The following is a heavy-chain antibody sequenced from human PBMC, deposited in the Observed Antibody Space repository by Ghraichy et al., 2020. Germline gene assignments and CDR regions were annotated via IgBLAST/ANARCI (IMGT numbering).Heavy chain of an antibody. V-gene: IGHV4-4*02. Sequence: SETLSLTCDVSGASIRRDWWSWVRQPPGKGLEWIAEIYYSGATNFNPSLRSGVAISMDTSNSRLFLQLTSVTAADTAVYYCVGHCFGDDCRGFEIWGRGTPVTVSS. CDR3: VGHCFGDDCRGFEI. CDR2: IYYSGAT. J-gene: IGHJ2*01. CDR1: GASIRRDW. D-gene: IGHD2-21*01.